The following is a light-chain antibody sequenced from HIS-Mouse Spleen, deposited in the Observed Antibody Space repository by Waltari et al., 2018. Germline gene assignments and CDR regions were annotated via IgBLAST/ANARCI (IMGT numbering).Light chain of an antibody. CDR2: KDS. CDR1: ALPKQH. V-gene: IGLV3-25*03. J-gene: IGLJ2*01. Sequence: SYELTQPPSVSVSPGQTARITCSGDALPKQHAYWYQQKPGQAPVLVIYKDSERPSGIPERFSGSSSGTTVTLTISGVQAEDEADYYCQSADSSGVVFGGGTKLTVL. CDR3: QSADSSGVV.